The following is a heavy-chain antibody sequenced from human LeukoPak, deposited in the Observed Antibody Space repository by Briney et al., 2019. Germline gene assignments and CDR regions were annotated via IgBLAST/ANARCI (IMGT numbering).Heavy chain of an antibody. D-gene: IGHD3-16*02. J-gene: IGHJ3*02. CDR2: IYYSGTT. Sequence: SETLSLTCTVSGGSISSYYWSWIRQPPGKGLEWIGYIYYSGTTNYNPSLKSRVTISVDRSKNQFSLKLSSVAAADTAVYYCARGREVGYLKRLDAFDIWGQGTMVTVSS. CDR1: GGSISSYY. CDR3: ARGREVGYLKRLDAFDI. V-gene: IGHV4-59*01.